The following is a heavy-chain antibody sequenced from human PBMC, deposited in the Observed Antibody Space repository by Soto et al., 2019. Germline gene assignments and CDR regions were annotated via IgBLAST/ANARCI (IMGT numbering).Heavy chain of an antibody. Sequence: SDTLSLTCAVPGFFVSSGNYWGWIRKPPGKGLEWIGSIFHGGNTYYNPSLKSRVTISVDMSKNQFSLKLNSVTAADTAVYYCARARWYDAFDVWGQGTVVTVSS. D-gene: IGHD2-15*01. J-gene: IGHJ3*01. CDR1: GFFVSSGNY. CDR2: IFHGGNT. V-gene: IGHV4-38-2*01. CDR3: ARARWYDAFDV.